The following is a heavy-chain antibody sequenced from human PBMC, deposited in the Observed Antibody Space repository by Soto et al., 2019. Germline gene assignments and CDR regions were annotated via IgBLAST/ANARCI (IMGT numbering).Heavy chain of an antibody. Sequence: GGSLRLSCAASGFTVSSNYMSWVRQAPGKGLGWISVIYSGGSTYYADSVKGRFTISGDNSKNTLYLQMNSLRAEDTAVYYCARDNGGNSYYYYGMDVWGQGTTVTVSS. CDR1: GFTVSSNY. CDR2: IYSGGST. D-gene: IGHD2-21*02. V-gene: IGHV3-53*01. J-gene: IGHJ6*02. CDR3: ARDNGGNSYYYYGMDV.